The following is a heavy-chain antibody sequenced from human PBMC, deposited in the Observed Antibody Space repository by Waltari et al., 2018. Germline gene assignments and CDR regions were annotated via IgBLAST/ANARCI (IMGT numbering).Heavy chain of an antibody. J-gene: IGHJ4*02. CDR1: GSTRTELS. D-gene: IGHD1-26*01. Sequence: QVQLVQSGAEVNKPGASVKVPCQVAGSTRTELSMHWLHQSPANGLEWRGSLDPEDGETIYEQKFQGRVTRTEDKSTDTADMELSSLGSEDTAVYYCATDHGVGAILFDYWGQGTLVTVSS. CDR3: ATDHGVGAILFDY. V-gene: IGHV1-24*01. CDR2: LDPEDGET.